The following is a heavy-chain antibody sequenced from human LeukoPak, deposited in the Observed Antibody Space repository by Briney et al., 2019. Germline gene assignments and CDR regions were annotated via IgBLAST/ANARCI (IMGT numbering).Heavy chain of an antibody. J-gene: IGHJ6*03. CDR3: ARGIYSYGVYYYYYMDV. Sequence: GGSLRLSCAASGFTFSSYAMSWVRQAPGKGLEWVSAISGSGGSTYYADSVKGRFTISRDNSKNTLYLQMNSLRAEDTAVYYCARGIYSYGVYYYYYMDVWGKGTTVTISS. D-gene: IGHD5-18*01. V-gene: IGHV3-23*01. CDR1: GFTFSSYA. CDR2: ISGSGGST.